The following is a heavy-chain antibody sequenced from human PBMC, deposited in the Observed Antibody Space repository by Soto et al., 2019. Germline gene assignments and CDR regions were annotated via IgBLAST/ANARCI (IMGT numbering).Heavy chain of an antibody. CDR2: ITNSGGST. V-gene: IGHV3-23*01. CDR3: TKEHDYGYYGWFDP. Sequence: GGSLRLSCVASGFAFNSYAMTGVRQAPGKGLEWVSTITNSGGSTYYADSVKGRFTISRDNSKNTLYMQMTTLTAEDTAIYYCTKEHDYGYYGWFDPWGQGTLVTVSS. CDR1: GFAFNSYA. D-gene: IGHD4-17*01. J-gene: IGHJ5*02.